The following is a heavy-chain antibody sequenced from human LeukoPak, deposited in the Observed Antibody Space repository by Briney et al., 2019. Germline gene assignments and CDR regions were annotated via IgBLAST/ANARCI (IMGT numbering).Heavy chain of an antibody. V-gene: IGHV3-66*01. CDR1: GFTVSANY. D-gene: IGHD6-19*01. Sequence: PGGSLRLSCVASGFTVSANYMSWDRQAPGKGLECVSVIYSTGSTNYADSVKGRFTISRDNSKNTLYLQMNNLRAEDTAVYYCAGYSSGRQIYYFDYWGQGTLVTVSS. CDR3: AGYSSGRQIYYFDY. CDR2: IYSTGST. J-gene: IGHJ4*02.